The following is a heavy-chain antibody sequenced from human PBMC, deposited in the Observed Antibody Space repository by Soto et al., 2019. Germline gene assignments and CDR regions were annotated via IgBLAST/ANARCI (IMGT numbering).Heavy chain of an antibody. Sequence: ASVKVSCKASGYTFTSYAMHWVRQAPGQRLEWMGWINAGNGNTKYSQKFQGRVTITRDTSASTAYMELSSLRSEDTAVYHCARDIGQLVRNNWFDPWGQGTLVTVSS. D-gene: IGHD6-13*01. V-gene: IGHV1-3*01. J-gene: IGHJ5*02. CDR3: ARDIGQLVRNNWFDP. CDR2: INAGNGNT. CDR1: GYTFTSYA.